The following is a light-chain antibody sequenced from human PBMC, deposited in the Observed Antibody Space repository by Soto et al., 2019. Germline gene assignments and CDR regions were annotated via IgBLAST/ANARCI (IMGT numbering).Light chain of an antibody. CDR3: QQSYSTPQNT. CDR2: AAS. CDR1: QSIRYY. V-gene: IGKV1-39*01. J-gene: IGKJ2*01. Sequence: DIQMTQSPSSLSASVGDRVTITCRASQSIRYYLNWYQQKPGKAPKLLIYAASSLQSGIPSRFSGSGSVTDFTLTISSLQPEDFATYDCQQSYSTPQNTFGQGTKLEIK.